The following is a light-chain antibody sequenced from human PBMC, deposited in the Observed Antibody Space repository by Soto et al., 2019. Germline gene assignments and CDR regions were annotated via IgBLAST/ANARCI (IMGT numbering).Light chain of an antibody. CDR1: QSVSYN. CDR2: GAS. J-gene: IGKJ4*01. CDR3: QQYNNWPLT. Sequence: IVLTQSPATLSVSPGARAPLSCRASQSVSYNLAWYQQTPGQAPRLLIYGASTRATGIPARFSGSGSGTEFTLTISSLQSEDFAVYYCQQYNNWPLTFGGGTRWIS. V-gene: IGKV3-15*01.